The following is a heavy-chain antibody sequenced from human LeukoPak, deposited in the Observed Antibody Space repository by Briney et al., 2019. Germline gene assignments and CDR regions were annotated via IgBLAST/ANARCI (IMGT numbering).Heavy chain of an antibody. D-gene: IGHD5-24*01. CDR2: MYYSGST. CDR3: ATSRDGSPYYFDS. Sequence: PSETLSLTCTVSGGSISSYYWTWIRQPPGKGLEWIGYMYYSGSTKYNSSLKSRVTISLGTSKNQFSLRLSSVTAADTAFYYCATSRDGSPYYFDSWGQGTLVTVSS. V-gene: IGHV4-59*08. J-gene: IGHJ4*02. CDR1: GGSISSYY.